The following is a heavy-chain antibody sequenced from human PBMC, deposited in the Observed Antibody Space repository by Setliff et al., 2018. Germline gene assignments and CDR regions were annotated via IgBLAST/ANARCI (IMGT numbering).Heavy chain of an antibody. CDR3: ASPPIRQYNYYMDV. D-gene: IGHD1-20*01. CDR1: GFTFSSNY. J-gene: IGHJ6*04. CDR2: IYSGGTT. Sequence: ASVKVSCAASGFTFSSNYMSWVRQAPGKGLEWVSVIYSGGTTYYADSVKGRFTISRDNSKNTVYLQMNNLRVDDAAIYYCASPPIRQYNYYMDVWGKGTTVTVSS. V-gene: IGHV3-53*01.